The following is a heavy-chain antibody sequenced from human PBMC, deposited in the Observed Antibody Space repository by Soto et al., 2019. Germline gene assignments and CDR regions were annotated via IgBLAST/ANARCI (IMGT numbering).Heavy chain of an antibody. J-gene: IGHJ4*02. V-gene: IGHV3-30*18. D-gene: IGHD3-3*01. CDR2: ISYDGSNK. CDR1: GFTFSSYG. CDR3: AKDLFGACYFDY. Sequence: QVQLVESGGGVVQPGRSLRPSCAASGFTFSSYGMHWVRQAPGKGLEWVTVISYDGSNKYYADSVKGRFTISRDNSKNTLYLQMNSLRAEDTAVYYCAKDLFGACYFDYWGQGTLVTVSS.